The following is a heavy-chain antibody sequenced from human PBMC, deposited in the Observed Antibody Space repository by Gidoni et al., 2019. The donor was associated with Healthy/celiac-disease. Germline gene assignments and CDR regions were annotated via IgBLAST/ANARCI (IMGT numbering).Heavy chain of an antibody. D-gene: IGHD6-13*01. J-gene: IGHJ2*01. V-gene: IGHV3-23*01. CDR2: ISGSGGST. CDR1: GLPFSSSA. Sequence: EVQLLESGGGLVQPGGSLRLSCAAYGLPFSSSAFGWVRQDPGKGLEWVAAISGSGGSTYYADSVKGRFTISRDNSKNTLYLQMNSLRAEDTAVYYCAKDAGAAARPASVVWYVDLWGRGTLVTVSS. CDR3: AKDAGAAARPASVVWYVDL.